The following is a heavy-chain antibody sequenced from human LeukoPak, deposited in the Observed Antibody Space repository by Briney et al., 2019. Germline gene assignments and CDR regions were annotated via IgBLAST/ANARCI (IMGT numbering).Heavy chain of an antibody. J-gene: IGHJ4*02. Sequence: GGSLRLSCAASGFTFSSYAMHWVRQAPGEGLEWVAVISYDGSNKYYADSVKGRFTISRDNAKNSLYLQMNSLGAEDTAVYYCAGGDRIAAAGKGVDYWGQGTLVTVSS. D-gene: IGHD6-13*01. CDR3: AGGDRIAAAGKGVDY. CDR1: GFTFSSYA. V-gene: IGHV3-30-3*01. CDR2: ISYDGSNK.